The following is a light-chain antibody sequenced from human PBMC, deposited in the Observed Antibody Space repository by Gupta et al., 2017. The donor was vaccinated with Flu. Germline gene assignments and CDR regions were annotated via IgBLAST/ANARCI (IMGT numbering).Light chain of an antibody. J-gene: IGLJ3*02. CDR2: EVN. Sequence: QSALTQPASVSGSPGQSITISCPGTTSAVGAHNRVSWSQPHPVNAPKLLIYEVNSRPSGVSTRFSGSKSGNTASLTISGHQAEDEADYYCTSFTSSNTWVFGGGTKLTVL. CDR1: TSAVGAHNR. V-gene: IGLV2-14*01. CDR3: TSFTSSNTWV.